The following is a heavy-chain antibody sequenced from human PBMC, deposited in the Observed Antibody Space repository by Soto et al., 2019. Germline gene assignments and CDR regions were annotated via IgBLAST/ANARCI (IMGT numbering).Heavy chain of an antibody. D-gene: IGHD1-26*01. Sequence: ETLSLTCTVSDASVWSDSYFWTWIRQPPGKGLEWIAYISHTWDTNYTPSLKSRVTISIDTSRNQFSLTVTSVTAADTAVYFCARIVVGVTVDLWGQGSLVTVSS. V-gene: IGHV4-61*01. CDR3: ARIVVGVTVDL. CDR2: ISHTWDT. J-gene: IGHJ4*02. CDR1: DASVWSDSYF.